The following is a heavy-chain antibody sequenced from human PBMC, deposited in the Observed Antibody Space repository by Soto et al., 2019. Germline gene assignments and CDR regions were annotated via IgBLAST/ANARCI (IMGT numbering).Heavy chain of an antibody. CDR3: ARHVLTAGYYYYGMDV. V-gene: IGHV5-51*01. Sequence: PGESLKISCKGSGYSFTSYWIGWVRQMPGKGLEWMGIIYPGDSDTRYSPSFQGQVTISADKSISTAYLQWSSLKASDTAMYYCARHVLTAGYYYYGMDVWGQGTTVTVLL. CDR1: GYSFTSYW. D-gene: IGHD6-19*01. J-gene: IGHJ6*02. CDR2: IYPGDSDT.